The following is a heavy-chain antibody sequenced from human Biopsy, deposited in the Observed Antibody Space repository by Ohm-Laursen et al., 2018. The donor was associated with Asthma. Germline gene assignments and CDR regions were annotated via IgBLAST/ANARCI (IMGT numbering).Heavy chain of an antibody. J-gene: IGHJ6*02. CDR1: GFTVSRDH. Sequence: SLRLSCSASGFTVSRDHMFWVRQAPGKGLEWVSVIYSGGTSHTADSVRGRFTISRDFSKNTLHLQMHSLRSEDTAVLYCAKARCYYYYCDMEVWGQGTTVTVSS. D-gene: IGHD3-16*02. CDR3: AKARCYYYYCDMEV. V-gene: IGHV3-53*05. CDR2: IYSGGTS.